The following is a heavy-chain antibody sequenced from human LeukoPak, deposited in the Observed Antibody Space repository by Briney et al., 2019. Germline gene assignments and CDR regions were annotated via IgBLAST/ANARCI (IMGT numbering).Heavy chain of an antibody. V-gene: IGHV3-30*02. Sequence: TGGSLRLSCAASGLTFSSYGMHWVRQAPGKGLEWVAFIRYDGSNKYYADSVKGRFTISRDNSKNTLYLQMNSLRAEDTAVYYCAKRSGIAVDYWGQGTLVTVSS. CDR1: GLTFSSYG. CDR2: IRYDGSNK. D-gene: IGHD6-19*01. CDR3: AKRSGIAVDY. J-gene: IGHJ4*02.